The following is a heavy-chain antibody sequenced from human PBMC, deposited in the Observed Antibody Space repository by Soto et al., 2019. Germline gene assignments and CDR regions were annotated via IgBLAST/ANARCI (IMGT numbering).Heavy chain of an antibody. J-gene: IGHJ6*02. CDR1: GYTFTGYY. Sequence: ASVKVSCKASGYTFTGYYIHWVRQAPGQGLEWMGWINPNSGGTNYAQKFQGWVTMTTDTSTSTAYMELSRLRSDDTAVYYCARDRSRTIGYYYYGMDVWGQGTTVTSP. CDR2: INPNSGGT. CDR3: ARDRSRTIGYYYYGMDV. V-gene: IGHV1-2*04.